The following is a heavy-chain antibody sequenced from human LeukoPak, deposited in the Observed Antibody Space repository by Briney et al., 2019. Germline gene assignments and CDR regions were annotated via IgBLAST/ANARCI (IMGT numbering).Heavy chain of an antibody. J-gene: IGHJ4*02. Sequence: GGSLRLSCAASGFTFSSYGMSWVRQAPGKGLEWVSAISGSGGSTYYADSVKGRFTISRDNSKNTLYLQMNSLRAEDTAVYYCAKVISSQMVTGNDYWGQGTLVTVSS. CDR2: ISGSGGST. CDR1: GFTFSSYG. V-gene: IGHV3-23*01. D-gene: IGHD5-18*01. CDR3: AKVISSQMVTGNDY.